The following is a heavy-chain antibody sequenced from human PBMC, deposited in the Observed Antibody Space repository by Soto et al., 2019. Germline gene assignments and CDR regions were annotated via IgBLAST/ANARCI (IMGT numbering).Heavy chain of an antibody. CDR1: GNTFTSYD. CDR2: INPSGGST. CDR3: ARDIIVVVPADYYYYGMDV. Sequence: ASVKVSCKASGNTFTSYDINWVRQATGHGLEWMGIINPSGGSTSYAQKFQGRVTMTRDTSTSTVYMELSSLRSEDTAVYYCARDIIVVVPADYYYYGMDVWGQGTTVTVSS. V-gene: IGHV1-46*01. D-gene: IGHD2-2*01. J-gene: IGHJ6*02.